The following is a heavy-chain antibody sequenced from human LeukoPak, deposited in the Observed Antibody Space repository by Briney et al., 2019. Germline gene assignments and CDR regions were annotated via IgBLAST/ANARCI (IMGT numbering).Heavy chain of an antibody. CDR1: GGSISSGSYY. J-gene: IGHJ5*02. CDR3: ARDIASNWFDP. V-gene: IGHV4-61*01. CDR2: IYYSGST. Sequence: SETLSLTCTVSGGSISSGSYYWSWIRQPPGKGLEWIGYIYYSGSTNYNPSLKSRVTISVDTSKNQFSLKLSSVTAADTAVYYCARDIASNWFDPWGQGTLVTVSS. D-gene: IGHD6-13*01.